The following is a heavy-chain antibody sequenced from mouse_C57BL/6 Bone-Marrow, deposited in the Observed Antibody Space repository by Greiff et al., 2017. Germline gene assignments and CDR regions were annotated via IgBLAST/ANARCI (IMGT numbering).Heavy chain of an antibody. CDR2: ISSGSSTI. CDR1: GFTFSDYG. J-gene: IGHJ1*01. Sequence: EVQLVESGGGLVKPGGSLKLSCAASGFTFSDYGMHWVRQAPEKGLEWVAYISSGSSTIDYADKVKGRGTISRDNAKNTLCLQMTRLSAEDTAMYYCARVDDWGQGTTVTVSS. CDR3: ARVDD. V-gene: IGHV5-17*01.